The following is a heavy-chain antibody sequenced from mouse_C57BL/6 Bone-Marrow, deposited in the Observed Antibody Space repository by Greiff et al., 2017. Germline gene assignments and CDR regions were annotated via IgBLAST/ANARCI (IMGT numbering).Heavy chain of an antibody. CDR1: GFTFSSYA. Sequence: EVMLVESGGGLVKPGGSLKLSCAASGFTFSSYAMSWVRQTPEKRLEWVATISDGGSYTYYPDNVKGRFTISRDNAKNNLYLQMSHLKSEDTAMYYCAIYGSSFYWYVDVWGTGTTVTVSS. V-gene: IGHV5-4*03. J-gene: IGHJ1*03. D-gene: IGHD1-1*01. CDR3: AIYGSSFYWYVDV. CDR2: ISDGGSYT.